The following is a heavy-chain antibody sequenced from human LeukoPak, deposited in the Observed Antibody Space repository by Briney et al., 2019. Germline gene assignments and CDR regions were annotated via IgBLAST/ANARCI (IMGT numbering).Heavy chain of an antibody. D-gene: IGHD2-15*01. V-gene: IGHV3-30-3*01. J-gene: IGHJ4*02. CDR3: AREPGSGASCYDY. CDR2: ISYDGSNK. CDR1: GLTFSSHW. Sequence: GGSLRLSCAASGLTFSSHWMHWVRQAPGEGLEWVAVISYDGSNKYYAGSVKGRLTISRDNSKKTLYLQMNSLRGEDTAVYYCAREPGSGASCYDYWGQGTLVTVSS.